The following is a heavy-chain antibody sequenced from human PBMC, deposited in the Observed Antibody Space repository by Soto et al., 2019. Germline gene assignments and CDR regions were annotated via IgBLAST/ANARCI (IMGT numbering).Heavy chain of an antibody. CDR3: VRDYLLTGFDP. CDR2: VYYSGST. D-gene: IGHD3-9*01. CDR1: GGSISNYY. V-gene: IGHV4-59*01. J-gene: IGHJ5*02. Sequence: AETLSLTCTVSGGSISNYYWTWVRQPPGKGLEWIGYVYYSGSTNYNPSLESRVTISIDASKNQFSLKMKSVTAADTAVYYCVRDYLLTGFDPWGQGALVTVSS.